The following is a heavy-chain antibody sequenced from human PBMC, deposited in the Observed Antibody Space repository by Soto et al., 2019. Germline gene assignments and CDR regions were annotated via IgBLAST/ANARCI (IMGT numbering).Heavy chain of an antibody. CDR3: ARVGSPPPHWYFDL. CDR1: GGSFSGYY. J-gene: IGHJ2*01. Sequence: QVQLQQWGAGLLKPSETLSLTCAVYGGSFSGYYWSWIRQPPGKGLEWIGEINHSGSTNYNPSLKSRVTISVDTSKNQFSLKLSSVTAADTAVYYCARVGSPPPHWYFDLWGRGTLVTVSS. D-gene: IGHD6-13*01. V-gene: IGHV4-34*01. CDR2: INHSGST.